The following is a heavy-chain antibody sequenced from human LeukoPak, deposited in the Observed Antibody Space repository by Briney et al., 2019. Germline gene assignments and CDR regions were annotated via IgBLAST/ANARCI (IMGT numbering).Heavy chain of an antibody. Sequence: GESLKISCNGSGYSFTSYWIGWVRQMPGKGLEWMGSIYPGDSDTRYSPSFQGQVTISADKSISTAYLQWSSLKASDTAMYYCARLRYSSTWYRFDYFDYWGQGTLVTVSS. V-gene: IGHV5-51*01. CDR3: ARLRYSSTWYRFDYFDY. D-gene: IGHD6-13*01. CDR1: GYSFTSYW. CDR2: IYPGDSDT. J-gene: IGHJ4*02.